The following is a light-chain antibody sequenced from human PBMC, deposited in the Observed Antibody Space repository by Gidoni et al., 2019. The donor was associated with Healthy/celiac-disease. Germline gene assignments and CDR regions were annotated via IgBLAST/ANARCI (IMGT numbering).Light chain of an antibody. Sequence: DIQMTQSPSSLSASVGDRVTITCRAGQSISSYLNWYQQKPGKAPKLLIYAASSLQSGVPSRVSGSGSGTDFTLTISSLQPEDFATYYCQQSYSTPYTFGQXTKLEIK. J-gene: IGKJ2*01. CDR1: QSISSY. CDR3: QQSYSTPYT. V-gene: IGKV1-39*01. CDR2: AAS.